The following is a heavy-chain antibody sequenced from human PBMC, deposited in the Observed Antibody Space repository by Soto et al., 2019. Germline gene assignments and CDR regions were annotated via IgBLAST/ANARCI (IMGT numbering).Heavy chain of an antibody. J-gene: IGHJ4*02. V-gene: IGHV2-5*02. Sequence: QITLKESGPTLVEPTETLTLTCSFSGFSLTTHPMGLGWLRQPPGSALEWLAVFYWDDDKRYNPSLSSSLTITQDTSKRQVVLTMTYMEPADTATYYCAHRLAGFTWNDGYLDYWGQGTLVTVSS. CDR2: FYWDDDK. CDR1: GFSLTTHPMG. CDR3: AHRLAGFTWNDGYLDY. D-gene: IGHD1-1*01.